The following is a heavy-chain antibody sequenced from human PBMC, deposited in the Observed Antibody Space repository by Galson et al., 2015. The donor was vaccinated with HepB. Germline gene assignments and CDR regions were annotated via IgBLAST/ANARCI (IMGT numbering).Heavy chain of an antibody. Sequence: SLRLSCAASGFTFSSYAMSWVRQAPGKGLEWVSAISGSGGSTYYADSVKGRFTISRDNSKNTLYLQMNSLRAEDTAVYYCAALKRGYDSSGPNPRKLNYYYGMDVWGQGTTVTVSS. CDR1: GFTFSSYA. J-gene: IGHJ6*02. CDR2: ISGSGGST. D-gene: IGHD3-22*01. CDR3: AALKRGYDSSGPNPRKLNYYYGMDV. V-gene: IGHV3-23*01.